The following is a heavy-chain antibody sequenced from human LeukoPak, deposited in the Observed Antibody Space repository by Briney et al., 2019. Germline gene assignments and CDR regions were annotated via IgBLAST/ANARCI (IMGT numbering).Heavy chain of an antibody. J-gene: IGHJ4*02. CDR2: IDTDGSSA. Sequence: GGSLRLSCAASGFTFSDYWMHWVRQAPGKGLVWVSRIDTDGSSATYADSVKGRFTISRDNSKNTLDLQMNSLRAEDTAVYYCARMMTTVTTGDYWGQGTLVTVSS. CDR1: GFTFSDYW. D-gene: IGHD4-17*01. CDR3: ARMMTTVTTGDY. V-gene: IGHV3-74*01.